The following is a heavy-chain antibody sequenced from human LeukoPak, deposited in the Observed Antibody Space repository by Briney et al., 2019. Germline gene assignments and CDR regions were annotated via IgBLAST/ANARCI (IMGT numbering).Heavy chain of an antibody. CDR3: AREGAVAVSPPSFFDY. D-gene: IGHD6-19*01. J-gene: IGHJ4*02. V-gene: IGHV3-30-3*01. Sequence: GGSLRLSCAASGFTFSSYAMHWVRQAPGKGLEWVAVISYDGSNKYYADSVKGRFTISRDNSKNTLYLQMNSLRAEDTAVYYCAREGAVAVSPPSFFDYWGQGTLATVSS. CDR2: ISYDGSNK. CDR1: GFTFSSYA.